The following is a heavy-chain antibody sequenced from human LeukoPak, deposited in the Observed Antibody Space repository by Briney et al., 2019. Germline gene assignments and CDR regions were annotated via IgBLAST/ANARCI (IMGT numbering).Heavy chain of an antibody. D-gene: IGHD3-10*02. Sequence: PGGSLRLSCAASGFTFSSYEMNCVRQAPGKGLEWISYISSSGSTIYYADSVRGRYTISRDNHKNSLYLQMNSRRAENTAVYYCAELGITMIGGVWGKGTTVTISS. CDR2: ISSSGSTI. CDR1: GFTFSSYE. V-gene: IGHV3-48*03. CDR3: AELGITMIGGV. J-gene: IGHJ6*04.